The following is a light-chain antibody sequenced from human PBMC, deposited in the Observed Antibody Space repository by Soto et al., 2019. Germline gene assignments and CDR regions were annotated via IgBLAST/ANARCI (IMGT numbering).Light chain of an antibody. CDR1: ESVGSD. Sequence: IVMTQSPATLSVSPGERATLSCRASESVGSDVAWYQQKPGQAPRLLIYGASTRATGIPDRFSGSGSGTEFTLTISSLQSEDFALYYCQQYNNWPPWTFGQGTKVDIK. CDR2: GAS. J-gene: IGKJ1*01. CDR3: QQYNNWPPWT. V-gene: IGKV3-15*01.